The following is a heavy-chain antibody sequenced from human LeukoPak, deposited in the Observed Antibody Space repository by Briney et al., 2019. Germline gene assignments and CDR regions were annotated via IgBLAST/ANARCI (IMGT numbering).Heavy chain of an antibody. CDR1: GGTFSSYA. V-gene: IGHV1-69*13. J-gene: IGHJ6*03. CDR3: ARIVARVAATPYYCYMDV. CDR2: IIPIFGTA. Sequence: SVKVSCKASGGTFSSYAISWVRQAPGQGLEWMGGIIPIFGTANYAQKFQGRVTITADESTSTAYMELSSLRSEDTAVYYCARIVARVAATPYYCYMDVWGKGTTVTISS. D-gene: IGHD2-15*01.